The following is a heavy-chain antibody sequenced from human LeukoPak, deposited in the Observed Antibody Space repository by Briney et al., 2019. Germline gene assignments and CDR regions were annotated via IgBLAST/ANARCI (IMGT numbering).Heavy chain of an antibody. CDR2: ISGSGGST. D-gene: IGHD3-3*01. J-gene: IGHJ5*02. CDR3: AKDANYDFWSGYYTRWFDP. CDR1: GFTFSRYA. V-gene: IGHV3-23*01. Sequence: GGSLRLSCAASGFTFSRYAMSWVRQAPGKGLEWVSAISGSGGSTYYADSVKGRFTISRDNSKNTLYLQMNSLRAEDTAVYYCAKDANYDFWSGYYTRWFDPWGQGTLVTVSS.